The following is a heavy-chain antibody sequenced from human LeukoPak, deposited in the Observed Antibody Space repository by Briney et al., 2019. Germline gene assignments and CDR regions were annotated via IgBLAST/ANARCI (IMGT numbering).Heavy chain of an antibody. CDR1: GGSISSSNW. CDR2: IYHSGST. D-gene: IGHD2-2*01. V-gene: IGHV4-4*02. CDR3: ARASCSSTSCYAKPVGWFDP. Sequence: ETLSLTCAVSGGSISSSNWWSWVRQTPGKGLEWIGEIYHSGSTNYNPSLKSRVTISVDKSKNQFSLKLSSVTAADTAVYYCARASCSSTSCYAKPVGWFDPWGQGTLVTVSS. J-gene: IGHJ5*02.